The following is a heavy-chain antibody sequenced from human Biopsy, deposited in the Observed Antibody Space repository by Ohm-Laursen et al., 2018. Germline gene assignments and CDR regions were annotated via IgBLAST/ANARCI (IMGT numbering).Heavy chain of an antibody. D-gene: IGHD4-17*01. J-gene: IGHJ6*02. CDR3: ARGFGDHLSATDYGMDV. CDR2: IYNLGTST. Sequence: SLRLSCTASGFTFSNYWMHWVRQAPGKGLVWVSHIYNLGTSTNYADSVRGRFTTSRDNAKNTLFLQMNSLRVEDTAVYFCARGFGDHLSATDYGMDVWGQGTTVTVSS. V-gene: IGHV3-74*01. CDR1: GFTFSNYW.